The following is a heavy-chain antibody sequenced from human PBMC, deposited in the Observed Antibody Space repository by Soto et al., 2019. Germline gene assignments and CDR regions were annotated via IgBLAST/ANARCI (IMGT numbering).Heavy chain of an antibody. V-gene: IGHV3-49*03. CDR2: IRSKAYGGTT. CDR1: GFTLGDYA. CDR3: TRARKRIQYPSLVDY. J-gene: IGHJ4*02. D-gene: IGHD4-4*01. Sequence: GGSLGLSCTASGFTLGDYAMSWFRQAPGKGLEWVGFIRSKAYGGTTEYAASVKGRFTISRDDSKSIAYLQMNSLKTEDTAVYYCTRARKRIQYPSLVDYWGQGTLVTVSS.